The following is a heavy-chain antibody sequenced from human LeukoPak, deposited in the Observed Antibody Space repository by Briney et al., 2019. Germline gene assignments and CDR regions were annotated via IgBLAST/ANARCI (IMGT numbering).Heavy chain of an antibody. CDR3: ARDAARSDFWSGYYEDYYYGMDV. D-gene: IGHD3-3*01. Sequence: ASVKVSCKASGGTFSSYAISWVRQAPGQGLEWMGGIIPIFGTANYAQKFQGRVTITADESTSTAYMELSSLRSEDTAVYYCARDAARSDFWSGYYEDYYYGMDVWGQGTTVTVSS. V-gene: IGHV1-69*13. J-gene: IGHJ6*02. CDR1: GGTFSSYA. CDR2: IIPIFGTA.